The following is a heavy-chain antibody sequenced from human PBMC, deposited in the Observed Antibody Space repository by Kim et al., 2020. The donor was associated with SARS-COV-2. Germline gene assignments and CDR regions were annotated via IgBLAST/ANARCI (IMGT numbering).Heavy chain of an antibody. CDR1: GYTFTSYA. CDR2: INAGNGNT. D-gene: IGHD3-22*01. J-gene: IGHJ3*02. Sequence: ASVKVSCKASGYTFTSYAMHWVRQAPGQRLEWMGWINAGNGNTKYSQKFQGRVTITRDTSASTAYMELSSLRSEDTAVYYCARDRYYYDSKRDDAFDIWGQGTMVTVSS. V-gene: IGHV1-3*01. CDR3: ARDRYYYDSKRDDAFDI.